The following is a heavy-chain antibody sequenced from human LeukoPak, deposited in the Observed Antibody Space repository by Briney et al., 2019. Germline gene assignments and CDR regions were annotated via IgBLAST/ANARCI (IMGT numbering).Heavy chain of an antibody. J-gene: IGHJ4*02. CDR3: ARETAGIDY. CDR1: AFTGSSNY. Sequence: GGSLRLSCAASAFTGSSNYMSWLRHGPGKGLEWVSYINSYTTTITYADSVKGRFTISRDNAKNSLYLQMNSLKDEDTAVYYCARETAGIDYWGQGTLVTVSS. CDR2: INSYTTTI. V-gene: IGHV3-48*02.